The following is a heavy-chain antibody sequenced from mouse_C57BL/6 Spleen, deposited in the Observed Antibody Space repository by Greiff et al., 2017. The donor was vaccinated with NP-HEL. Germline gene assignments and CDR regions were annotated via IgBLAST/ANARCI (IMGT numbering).Heavy chain of an antibody. CDR1: GYAFSSSW. J-gene: IGHJ4*01. V-gene: IGHV1-82*01. Sequence: QVQLQQSGPELVKPGASVKISCKASGYAFSSSWMNWVKQRPGKGLEWIGRIYPGDGATNYNGKFKGKATLTADKSSSTAYMKLSSLTSEDTAVYFCARLTVGNAMDYWGQGTSVTVSS. D-gene: IGHD1-1*01. CDR2: IYPGDGAT. CDR3: ARLTVGNAMDY.